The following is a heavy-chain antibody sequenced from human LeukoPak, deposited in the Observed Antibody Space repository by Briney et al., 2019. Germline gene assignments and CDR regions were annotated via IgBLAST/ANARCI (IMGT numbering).Heavy chain of an antibody. D-gene: IGHD4-17*01. V-gene: IGHV4-59*11. CDR2: ISYIGSP. CDR3: ARDLVTVTKGFDI. CDR1: DDSFSSHY. J-gene: IGHJ3*02. Sequence: SETLSLTCAVSDDSFSSHYWTWIRQPPGKGLEWIGYISYIGSPNYNPSLKSRVPISIDTSKNQFSLKLTSVTAADTAVYYCARDLVTVTKGFDIWGQGTMVSVSS.